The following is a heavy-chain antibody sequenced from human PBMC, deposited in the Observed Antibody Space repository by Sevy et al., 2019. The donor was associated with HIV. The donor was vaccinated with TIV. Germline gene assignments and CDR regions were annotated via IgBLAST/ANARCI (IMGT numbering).Heavy chain of an antibody. CDR1: GFTFSSYA. CDR3: AKDVRDCGGDCYPIYFDY. CDR2: ISCSGGST. J-gene: IGHJ4*02. V-gene: IGHV3-23*01. D-gene: IGHD2-21*02. Sequence: GGSLRLSCAASGFTFSSYAMSWVRQAPGKGLEWVSAISCSGGSTYYAYSVKGRFTISREKSKTTLYLQMNSLRAEDTAVYYCAKDVRDCGGDCYPIYFDYWGQGTLVTVSS.